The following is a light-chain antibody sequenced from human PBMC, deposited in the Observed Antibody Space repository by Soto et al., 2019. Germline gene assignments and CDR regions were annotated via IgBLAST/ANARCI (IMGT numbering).Light chain of an antibody. CDR1: ETITNND. Sequence: EIVLMQSPDILSLSPGERATVSCRASETITNNDLAWYQQKPGQAPRLLLYGASTTPTGIPDRFSGSGSGTDFTLTIYRLEPEDFAVYFCHHYGSSPPYTFGQGTKLDIK. V-gene: IGKV3-20*01. CDR3: HHYGSSPPYT. CDR2: GAS. J-gene: IGKJ2*01.